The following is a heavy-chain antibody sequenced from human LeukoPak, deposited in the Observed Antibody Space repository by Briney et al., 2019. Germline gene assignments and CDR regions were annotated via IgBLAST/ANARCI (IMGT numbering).Heavy chain of an antibody. Sequence: GGSLRLSCAASGFTFSIYAMTWVRQAPGKGLQWASAITGSGGSTSYADSVKGRFTISRDNSENTLYLRMNGLRAEDTAVYYCATLPRGPTGYVGYGGEDYWGQGTLVTVSS. CDR1: GFTFSIYA. CDR2: ITGSGGST. J-gene: IGHJ4*02. CDR3: ATLPRGPTGYVGYGGEDY. V-gene: IGHV3-23*01. D-gene: IGHD5-12*01.